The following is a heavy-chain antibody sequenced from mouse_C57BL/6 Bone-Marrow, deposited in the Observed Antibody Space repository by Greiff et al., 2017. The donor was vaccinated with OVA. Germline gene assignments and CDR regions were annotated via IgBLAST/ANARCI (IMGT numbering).Heavy chain of an antibody. CDR2: ISNKANNHAT. CDR3: TRGDYGTLCYWYFDV. V-gene: IGHV6-6*01. D-gene: IGHD1-1*01. Sequence: EVKLVESGGGLVQPGGSMKLSCAASGFTFSDAWMDWVRQSSEKGLVWVAEISNKANNHATYYAESVKGRFTITRDDSKSRVYLQRNSLIAEDTGIYYCTRGDYGTLCYWYFDVWGTGNTVTVSS. J-gene: IGHJ1*03. CDR1: GFTFSDAW.